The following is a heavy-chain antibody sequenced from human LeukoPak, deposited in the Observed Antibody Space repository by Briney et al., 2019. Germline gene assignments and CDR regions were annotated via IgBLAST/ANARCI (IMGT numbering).Heavy chain of an antibody. J-gene: IGHJ4*02. D-gene: IGHD4-11*01. V-gene: IGHV4-59*08. CDR2: IYYSGST. CDR1: GGSISSYY. Sequence: PSETLSLTCTVSGGSISSYYWSWIRQPPGKGLEWIGYIYYSGSTNYNPSLKSRVTISVDTSKNQFSLKLTSVTAADTAVYYCARAEINDYSRYWGQGIPVIVSS. CDR3: ARAEINDYSRY.